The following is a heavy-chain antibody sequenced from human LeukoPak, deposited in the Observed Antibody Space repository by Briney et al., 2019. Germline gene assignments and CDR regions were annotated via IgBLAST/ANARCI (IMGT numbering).Heavy chain of an antibody. Sequence: PSETLSLTCTVSGGSISSSSYYWGWIRQPPGKGLEWTGSIYYSGSTYYNPSLKSRVTISVDTSKNQFSLKLSSVTAADTAVYYCARHKVGINYFDYWGQGTLVTVSS. CDR2: IYYSGST. J-gene: IGHJ4*02. D-gene: IGHD2-21*01. V-gene: IGHV4-39*01. CDR1: GGSISSSSYY. CDR3: ARHKVGINYFDY.